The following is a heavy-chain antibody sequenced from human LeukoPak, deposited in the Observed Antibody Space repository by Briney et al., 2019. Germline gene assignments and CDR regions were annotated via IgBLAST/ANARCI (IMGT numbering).Heavy chain of an antibody. D-gene: IGHD3-10*01. V-gene: IGHV1-3*01. CDR1: GYTFTSYA. J-gene: IGHJ3*02. Sequence: GASVKVSCKASGYTFTSYAMHWVRQAPGQRLEWMGWINAGNGNTKYSQKFQGRVTITRDTSASTAYMELSSLRSEDTAVYYCAKGLLWFGDPYDAFDIWGQGTMVTVSS. CDR2: INAGNGNT. CDR3: AKGLLWFGDPYDAFDI.